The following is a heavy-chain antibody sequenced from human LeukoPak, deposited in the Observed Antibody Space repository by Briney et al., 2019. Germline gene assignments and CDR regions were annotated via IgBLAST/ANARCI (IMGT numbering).Heavy chain of an antibody. D-gene: IGHD3-22*01. J-gene: IGHJ5*02. Sequence: SETLSLTCTVSGGSISSGSYYWRWIRQPAGKGLEWIGRIYTSGSTNCNPSLKSRVTISVDTSKNQFSLKLSSVTAADTAVYYCARASSASPYYYDSSGYYYDNWFDPWGQGTLVTVSS. CDR3: ARASSASPYYYDSSGYYYDNWFDP. CDR2: IYTSGST. V-gene: IGHV4-61*02. CDR1: GGSISSGSYY.